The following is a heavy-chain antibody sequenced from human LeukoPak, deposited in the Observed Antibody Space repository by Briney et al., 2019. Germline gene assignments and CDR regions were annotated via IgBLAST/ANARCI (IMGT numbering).Heavy chain of an antibody. CDR1: GYTFTGYY. CDR3: ARESGAYDSSGYSDYYFDY. V-gene: IGHV1-2*02. D-gene: IGHD3-22*01. CDR2: INPNSGGT. Sequence: AASVKVSCKASGYTFTGYYMHWVRQAPGQGLEWMGWINPNSGGTNYAQKFQGRVTMTRDTSISTAYMELTGLRSDDTAVYYCARESGAYDSSGYSDYYFDYWGQGALVTVSS. J-gene: IGHJ4*02.